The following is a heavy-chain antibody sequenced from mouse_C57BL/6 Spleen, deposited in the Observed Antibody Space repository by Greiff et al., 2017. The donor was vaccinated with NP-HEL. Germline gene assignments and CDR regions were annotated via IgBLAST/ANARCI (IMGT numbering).Heavy chain of an antibody. Sequence: EVKLMESGPGLVKPSQSLSLTCSVTGYSITSGYYWNWIRQFPGNKLEWMGYISYDGSNKYNPSLKNRISITRDTSKNQFFLKLNSVTTEDTATYYCATYYDYDHAMDYWGQGTSVTVSS. V-gene: IGHV3-6*01. D-gene: IGHD2-4*01. CDR1: GYSITSGYY. CDR2: ISYDGSN. CDR3: ATYYDYDHAMDY. J-gene: IGHJ4*01.